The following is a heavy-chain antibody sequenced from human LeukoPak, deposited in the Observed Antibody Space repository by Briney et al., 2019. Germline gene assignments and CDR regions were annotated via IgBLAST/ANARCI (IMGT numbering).Heavy chain of an antibody. Sequence: GGSLRLSCAASGFTFSSHGMSWVRKAPGKGLEWASSIGGSGGNTYYADSVKGRFTISRDNSKNTVDLQMNSLRVEDTAVYYCARDSPGMVATTFDYWGQGTLVTVSS. CDR2: IGGSGGNT. J-gene: IGHJ4*02. V-gene: IGHV3-23*01. D-gene: IGHD5-12*01. CDR1: GFTFSSHG. CDR3: ARDSPGMVATTFDY.